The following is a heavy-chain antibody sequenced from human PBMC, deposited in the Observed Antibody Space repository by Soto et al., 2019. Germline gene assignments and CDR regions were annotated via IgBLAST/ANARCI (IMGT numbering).Heavy chain of an antibody. V-gene: IGHV3-30*18. J-gene: IGHJ4*02. CDR1: GFTFSSYG. D-gene: IGHD5-12*01. CDR3: AKAPYSGYEIDY. Sequence: QVQLVESGGGVVQPGRSLRLSCAASGFTFSSYGMHWVRQAPGKGLEWVAVISYDGSNKYYADSVKDRFTISRDNSKNTLYLQMNSLRAEDTAVYYCAKAPYSGYEIDYWGQGTLVTVSS. CDR2: ISYDGSNK.